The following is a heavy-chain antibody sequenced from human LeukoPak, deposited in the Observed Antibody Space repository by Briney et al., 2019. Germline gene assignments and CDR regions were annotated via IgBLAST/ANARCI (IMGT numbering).Heavy chain of an antibody. D-gene: IGHD2-2*01. CDR3: ANPGYCSSTSCYGGRLGYFQH. CDR2: IYSGGST. V-gene: IGHV3-53*05. Sequence: GSLRLSCAASGFTVSSNYMSWVRQAPGKGLEWVSVIYSGGSTYYADSVKGRFTISRDNSKNTLYLQMNSLRAEDTAVYYCANPGYCSSTSCYGGRLGYFQHWGQGTLVTVSS. CDR1: GFTVSSNY. J-gene: IGHJ1*01.